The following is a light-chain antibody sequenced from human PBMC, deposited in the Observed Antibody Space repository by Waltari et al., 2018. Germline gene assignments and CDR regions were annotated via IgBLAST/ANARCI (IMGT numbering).Light chain of an antibody. V-gene: IGKV2D-29*01. CDR3: RQSIQLPLFT. J-gene: IGKJ3*01. CDR2: EVS. CDR1: QSLVHTDGKTY. Sequence: IVLTQTPLSLSVTPGQPASISCKSSQSLVHTDGKTYLYWYLQKAGQPPQLLIHEVSDRFTGVPPRFSGSGSGTDFTLKISRVEAEDVGIYYCRQSIQLPLFTFGPGTKVEIK.